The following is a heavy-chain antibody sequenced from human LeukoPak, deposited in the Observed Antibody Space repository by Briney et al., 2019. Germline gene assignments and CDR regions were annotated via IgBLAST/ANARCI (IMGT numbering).Heavy chain of an antibody. CDR1: GGSISSSSHY. CDR2: VYYRGST. J-gene: IGHJ4*02. V-gene: IGHV4-39*01. D-gene: IGHD3-10*01. Sequence: SETLSLTCTVSGGSISSSSHYWGWIRQPPGKGLEWIGAVYYRGSTYYKPSLKGRVNISGDTSKNQFFLKLSSVTAADTAVYYCARQWAASYVDYWGQGTLVTVSS. CDR3: ARQWAASYVDY.